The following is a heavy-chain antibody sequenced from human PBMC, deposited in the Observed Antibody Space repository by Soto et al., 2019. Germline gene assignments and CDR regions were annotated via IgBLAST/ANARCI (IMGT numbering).Heavy chain of an antibody. D-gene: IGHD2-15*01. CDR3: THKGGRGAGMDV. CDR2: IYWDDDE. J-gene: IGHJ6*02. Sequence: QITVKESGPTLVKPTQTLTLTCTFSGFSLSNSGGVVAWIRQPPGKALEWLALIYWDDDERYRPSLRSRLTITKDTTNNQVVLTMTNVDPVDTATYFGTHKGGRGAGMDVWGQGTTVTVSS. V-gene: IGHV2-5*02. CDR1: GFSLSNSGGV.